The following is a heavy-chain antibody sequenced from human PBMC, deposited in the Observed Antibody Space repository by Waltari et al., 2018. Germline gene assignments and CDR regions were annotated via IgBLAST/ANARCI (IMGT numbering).Heavy chain of an antibody. CDR3: ARRGDCSGNSCYSGYDN. Sequence: QLQLQESGPGLVKPSETLSLTCTVSGGSISSSSYYWGLIRQPPGKGLEGIGRIYYSGSNYYRPSLKSRVTISVDKSKNQLSLKLTSVTAADTAVYYCARRGDCSGNSCYSGYDNWGQGTLVTVSS. J-gene: IGHJ4*02. CDR2: IYYSGSN. CDR1: GGSISSSSYY. D-gene: IGHD2-15*01. V-gene: IGHV4-39*07.